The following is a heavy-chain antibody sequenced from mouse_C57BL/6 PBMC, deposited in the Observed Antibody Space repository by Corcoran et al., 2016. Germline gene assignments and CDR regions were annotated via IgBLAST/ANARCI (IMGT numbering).Heavy chain of an antibody. J-gene: IGHJ4*01. Sequence: QVQLQQTGAEPSRPEASVKISCKASGYAFSSYWMHWVKQRHGKGLEWIGQIYPGDGDTNYNGKFKGKAKLTADKSSSTAYMQCSSLTSEDSAVYFCARTGNYYAMDYCGQGSSVNVSS. V-gene: IGHV1-80*01. CDR3: ARTGNYYAMDY. CDR2: IYPGDGDT. CDR1: GYAFSSYW.